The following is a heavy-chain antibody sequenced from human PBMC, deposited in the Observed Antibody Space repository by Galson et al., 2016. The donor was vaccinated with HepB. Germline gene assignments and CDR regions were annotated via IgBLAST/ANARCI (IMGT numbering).Heavy chain of an antibody. CDR1: GFTVSNNY. CDR3: ARDRFRDAYNWVDC. V-gene: IGHV3-53*01. J-gene: IGHJ4*02. Sequence: SLRLSCAASGFTVSNNYMSWVRQAPGKGLEWVSLIYSGGGTKYADSVKGRFTISRDNPRNTLYLQMSGLRAEDTAIYYCARDRFRDAYNWVDCWGRGTQVTVSS. D-gene: IGHD5-24*01. CDR2: IYSGGGT.